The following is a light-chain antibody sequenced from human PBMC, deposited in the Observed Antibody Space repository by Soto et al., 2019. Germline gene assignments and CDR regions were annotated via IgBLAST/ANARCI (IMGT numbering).Light chain of an antibody. CDR2: DVT. J-gene: IGLJ1*01. Sequence: QSALTQPASVSGSPGQSITISCTGTSSDVGAYNYVSWYQQHPGKAPKLMIYDVTTRPSGLSNRFSGSKSGNTASLTISGLQAEDEADYYCSSYTTTGCYVFGTGTQLTVL. CDR1: SSDVGAYNY. V-gene: IGLV2-14*01. CDR3: SSYTTTGCYV.